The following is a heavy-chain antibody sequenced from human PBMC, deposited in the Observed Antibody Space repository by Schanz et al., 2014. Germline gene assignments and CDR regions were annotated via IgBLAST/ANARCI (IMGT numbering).Heavy chain of an antibody. J-gene: IGHJ4*02. V-gene: IGHV3-23*04. CDR1: GFTFRSYA. CDR3: VRDTDYHFDY. CDR2: ISGSGDHT. D-gene: IGHD4-17*01. Sequence: EVQLVESGGGLIQPGGSLRLSCAASGFTFRSYAMSWVRQAPGKGLEWVSVISGSGDHTHYADSVKGRFTISRDNAKNSMYLEMNSLRAEDTAVYYCVRDTDYHFDYWGQGTLVTVSS.